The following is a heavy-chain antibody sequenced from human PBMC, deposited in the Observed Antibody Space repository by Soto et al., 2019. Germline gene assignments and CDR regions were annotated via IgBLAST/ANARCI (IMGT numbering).Heavy chain of an antibody. CDR2: ISYDGSNT. V-gene: IGHV3-30*03. D-gene: IGHD2-21*02. CDR3: ARFSRSYNGGDCHV. Sequence: QAHLVESGGGVVQPGTSLRLSCAASGVSFNSYAMRWVRQAPGKGPEWVAIISYDGSNTYYSDSVRGRFTISRDNSRDTLYLQMHSLRSEHTAIYSAARFSRSYNGGDCHVWGQGTQVTVSS. J-gene: IGHJ4*02. CDR1: GVSFNSYA.